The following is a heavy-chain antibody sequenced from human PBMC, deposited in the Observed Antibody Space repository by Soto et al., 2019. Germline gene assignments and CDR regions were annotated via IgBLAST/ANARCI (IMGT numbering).Heavy chain of an antibody. V-gene: IGHV1-18*01. CDR2: ISAYNGNT. D-gene: IGHD3-3*01. CDR1: GYTFTSYG. Sequence: GASVKVSCKASGYTFTSYGISWVRQAPGQGLEWMGWISAYNGNTNYAQKLQGRVTMTTDTSTSTAYMELRSLRSDDTAVYYCARVASITIYINWFDPWGQGTLVTVSS. CDR3: ARVASITIYINWFDP. J-gene: IGHJ5*02.